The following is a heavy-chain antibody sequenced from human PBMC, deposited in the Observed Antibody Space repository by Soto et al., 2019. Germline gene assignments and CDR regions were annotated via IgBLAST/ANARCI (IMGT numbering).Heavy chain of an antibody. CDR2: IYYSGST. CDR3: ARHHCSGGSCYLSPYYFDY. Sequence: PSETLSLTCTVSGGSISSSSYYWGWIRQPPGKGPEWIGSIYYSGSTYYNPSLKSRVTISVDTSKNQFSLKLSSVTAADTAVYYCARHHCSGGSCYLSPYYFDYWGQGTLVTVSS. CDR1: GGSISSSSYY. D-gene: IGHD2-15*01. V-gene: IGHV4-39*01. J-gene: IGHJ4*02.